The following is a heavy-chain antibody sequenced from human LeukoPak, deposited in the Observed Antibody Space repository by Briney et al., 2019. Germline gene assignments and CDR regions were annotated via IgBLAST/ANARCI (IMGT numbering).Heavy chain of an antibody. CDR3: ARDKPRDSVAGSNFDY. V-gene: IGHV3-7*01. Sequence: LAGGSLRLSCAASGFTFSGFWMSWVRQAPGKGLEWVANIKQDATEKYYIDSVKGRFTISRDNVQNSLYLQMDSLRVEDTAVYYCARDKPRDSVAGSNFDYWGQGILVTVSS. D-gene: IGHD6-19*01. J-gene: IGHJ4*02. CDR2: IKQDATEK. CDR1: GFTFSGFW.